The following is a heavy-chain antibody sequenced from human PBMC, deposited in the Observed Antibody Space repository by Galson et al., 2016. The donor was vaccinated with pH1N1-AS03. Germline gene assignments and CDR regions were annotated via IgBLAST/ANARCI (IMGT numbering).Heavy chain of an antibody. J-gene: IGHJ4*02. Sequence: SETLSLTCTVSGDSVSGGTYYWNWIRQPPGKGLEWIGYIYYTGITNYNPSLESRLTISIDRSKNPISLTLGSVTAADTAMYYCARNGVLTGYHATGRERVDYWGQGTLVIVSS. D-gene: IGHD3-9*01. CDR3: ARNGVLTGYHATGRERVDY. V-gene: IGHV4-61*01. CDR1: GDSVSGGTYY. CDR2: IYYTGIT.